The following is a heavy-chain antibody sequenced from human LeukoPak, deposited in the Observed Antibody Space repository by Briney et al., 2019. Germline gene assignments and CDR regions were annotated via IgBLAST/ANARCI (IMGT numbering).Heavy chain of an antibody. CDR3: ARDGFGTGSN. Sequence: GGSLRLSCAASGLTFSNYWVDWVRQAPGKGLEWVANIKQDGSEKNYVDSVKGRFIISRDNAKNSLYLQMNTLRADDTAVYYCARDGFGTGSNWGQGTLVTVSS. V-gene: IGHV3-7*03. D-gene: IGHD3-16*01. CDR2: IKQDGSEK. J-gene: IGHJ4*02. CDR1: GLTFSNYW.